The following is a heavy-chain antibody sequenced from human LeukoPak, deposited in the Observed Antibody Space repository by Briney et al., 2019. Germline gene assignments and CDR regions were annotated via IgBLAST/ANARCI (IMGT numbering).Heavy chain of an antibody. CDR2: LSYDGSLK. V-gene: IGHV3-30*04. J-gene: IGHJ4*02. D-gene: IGHD3-16*01. CDR1: GFTFSDSG. CDR3: ATSIERSTWGSHALDF. Sequence: GTSLRLSCTGSGFTFSDSGMHWVRQAPVKGLEWMAILSYDGSLKYYADSVKGRFTISRDNSKNTLYLQMNSLRVEDTAVYYCATSIERSTWGSHALDFWGQGTLVTVSS.